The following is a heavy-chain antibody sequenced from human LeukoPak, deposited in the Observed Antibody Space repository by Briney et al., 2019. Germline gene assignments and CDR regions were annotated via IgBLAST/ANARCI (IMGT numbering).Heavy chain of an antibody. CDR1: RGSITSHY. CDR2: IFYSGST. V-gene: IGHV4-59*11. CDR3: ARGGRWYTSSSVYFEY. Sequence: SETLSLTCTVSRGSITSHYWSWIRQPPGKGLEWIGYIFYSGSTNYNPSLKSRVTISVDTSKNQFSLKLTSVTAADTAVYYCARGGRWYTSSSVYFEYWGQGTLVTVSS. J-gene: IGHJ4*02. D-gene: IGHD6-6*01.